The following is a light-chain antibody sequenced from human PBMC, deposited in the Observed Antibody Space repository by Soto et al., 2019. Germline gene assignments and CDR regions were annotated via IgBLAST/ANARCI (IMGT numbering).Light chain of an antibody. CDR1: QSISSW. J-gene: IGKJ4*01. V-gene: IGKV1-5*01. Sequence: DIQMTQSPSTLSASVGDRVTITCRASQSISSWLAWYQQKPGKAPKLLIHEASRLESGVPSRFSGSESGTEFTLTISGLLAEDSATYYCQQYTNFPLTFGGGTKVEIK. CDR2: EAS. CDR3: QQYTNFPLT.